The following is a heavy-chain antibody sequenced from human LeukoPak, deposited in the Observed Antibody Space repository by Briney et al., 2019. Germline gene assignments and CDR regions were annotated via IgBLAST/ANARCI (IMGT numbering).Heavy chain of an antibody. Sequence: PSETLSLTCAVSGGSISSSTWWTWVRLPPGKGLEWIGENFHSGSTNFNPSLKSRLTISVDESKHEFSLKLTSVTAADTAVYYCASGGLVSGYLDHWGQGTLVTVSS. J-gene: IGHJ4*02. V-gene: IGHV4-4*02. CDR2: NFHSGST. CDR3: ASGGLVSGYLDH. CDR1: GGSISSSTW. D-gene: IGHD3-9*01.